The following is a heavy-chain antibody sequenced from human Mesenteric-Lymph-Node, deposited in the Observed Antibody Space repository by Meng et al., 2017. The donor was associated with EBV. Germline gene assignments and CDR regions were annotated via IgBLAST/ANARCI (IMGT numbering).Heavy chain of an antibody. D-gene: IGHD6-13*01. Sequence: GAGTSAVAPLGPLSVICAVSCCSISSYECGSWAPQTPGKGLEWIGEIFHSGTTNNNPSLRGRLTLSVDKSKNQFSLKLSSVTAADTAVYYCARVPGKAAAGPGVDYWGQGTLVTVSS. J-gene: IGHJ4*02. CDR2: IFHSGTT. CDR3: ARVPGKAAAGPGVDY. CDR1: CCSISSYEC. V-gene: IGHV4-4*02.